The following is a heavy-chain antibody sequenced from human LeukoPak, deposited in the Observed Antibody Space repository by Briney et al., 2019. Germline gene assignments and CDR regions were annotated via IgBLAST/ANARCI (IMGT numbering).Heavy chain of an antibody. CDR3: ARGRYNWNDVRFDY. CDR1: GYSISSGYY. Sequence: PSETLSLTCTVSGYSISSGYYWGWIRQPPGKGLEWIGSIYHSGSTYYNPSLKSRVTISVDTSKNQFSLKLSSVTAADTAVYYCARGRYNWNDVRFDYWGQGTLVTVSS. V-gene: IGHV4-38-2*02. CDR2: IYHSGST. D-gene: IGHD1-20*01. J-gene: IGHJ4*02.